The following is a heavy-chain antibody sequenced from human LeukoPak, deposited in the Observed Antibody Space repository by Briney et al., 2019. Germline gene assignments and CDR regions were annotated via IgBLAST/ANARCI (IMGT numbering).Heavy chain of an antibody. D-gene: IGHD2-2*01. CDR1: GYTFTSYG. J-gene: IGHJ4*02. V-gene: IGHV1-18*04. CDR3: ATGLWRVPAAGALDY. CDR2: ISAYNGNT. Sequence: ASVKVSCKASGYTFTSYGISWVRQAPGQGLEWVGWISAYNGNTNYAQKLQGRVTMTTDTSTSTAYMELRSLRSDDTAVYYCATGLWRVPAAGALDYWGQGTLVTVSS.